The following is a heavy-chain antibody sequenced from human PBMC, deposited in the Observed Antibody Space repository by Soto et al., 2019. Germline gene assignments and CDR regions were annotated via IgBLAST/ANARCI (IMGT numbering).Heavy chain of an antibody. CDR3: AKVSAAAGRYGMDV. CDR2: ISYDGSNK. Sequence: QVPLLESGGGMVQPGRSLRLSCAASGFTFSRYGMHWVRQAPGKGLEWVAVISYDGSNKYYADSVKGRFTISRDNAKNTLYLQMNSLRAEDTAVYYCAKVSAAAGRYGMDVWGQGTTVTVS. V-gene: IGHV3-30*18. CDR1: GFTFSRYG. J-gene: IGHJ6*02. D-gene: IGHD6-13*01.